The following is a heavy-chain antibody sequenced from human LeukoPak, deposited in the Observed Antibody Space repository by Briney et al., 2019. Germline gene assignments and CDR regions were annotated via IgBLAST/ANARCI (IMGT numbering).Heavy chain of an antibody. D-gene: IGHD4-17*01. V-gene: IGHV3-30*02. J-gene: IGHJ6*03. CDR3: AKDGRDYGDYYYYYMDV. CDR1: GFTFSSYG. CDR2: IRYDGSNK. Sequence: GGSLRLSCAASGFTFSSYGMHWVRQAPGKGLEWVAFIRYDGSNKYYADSVKGRFTISRDNSKNTLYLQMNSLRAEDTAVYYCAKDGRDYGDYYYYYMDVWGKGTTVTVSS.